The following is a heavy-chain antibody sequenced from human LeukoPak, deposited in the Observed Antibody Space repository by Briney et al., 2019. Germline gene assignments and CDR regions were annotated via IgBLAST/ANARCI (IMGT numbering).Heavy chain of an antibody. CDR1: GGSISSYY. CDR2: IYYSGST. V-gene: IGHV4-59*08. J-gene: IGHJ4*02. Sequence: RPSETLSLTCTVSGGSISSYYWSWIRQPPGKGLEWIGYIYYSGSTNYNPSLKSRVTISVDTSKNQFSLKLSSVTAADTAVYYCASTRDYGGNPPDYWGQGTLVTVSS. D-gene: IGHD4-23*01. CDR3: ASTRDYGGNPPDY.